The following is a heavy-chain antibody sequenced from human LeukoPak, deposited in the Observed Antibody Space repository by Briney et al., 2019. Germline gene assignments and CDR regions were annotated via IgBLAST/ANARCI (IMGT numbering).Heavy chain of an antibody. CDR1: GGSISGYY. CDR2: IYSSGST. CDR3: AREGTTVTHFDY. J-gene: IGHJ4*02. D-gene: IGHD4-11*01. Sequence: SETLSLTCTVSGGSISGYYWSWIRQPPGKGLEWIEYIYSSGSTNYNPSLKSRVTISIDTSKNQFSLKLTSVTAADTAVYYCAREGTTVTHFDYWGQGTLVTVSS. V-gene: IGHV4-59*01.